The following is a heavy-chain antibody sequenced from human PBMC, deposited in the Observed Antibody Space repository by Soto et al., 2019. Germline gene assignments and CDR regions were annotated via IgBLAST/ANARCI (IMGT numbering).Heavy chain of an antibody. CDR1: GYTFTAYA. D-gene: IGHD5-18*01. Sequence: ASVKVSCKASGYTFTAYAIHWVRQAPGQGLEWMAWINAGNGDTKYSQKFQGRVTVTRDTSASTVYMELSSLRSEDTAVYYCAKENRQLWHRHNMVPWNYGMDVWGQGTTVTVSS. CDR3: AKENRQLWHRHNMVPWNYGMDV. V-gene: IGHV1-3*01. CDR2: INAGNGDT. J-gene: IGHJ6*02.